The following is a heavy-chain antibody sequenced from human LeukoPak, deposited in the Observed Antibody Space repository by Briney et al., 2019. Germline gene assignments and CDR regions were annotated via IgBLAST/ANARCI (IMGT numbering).Heavy chain of an antibody. J-gene: IGHJ6*04. Sequence: GGSLRRSCGASGFTFSSYSMNWVRQAPGNGLEWVSSISSSSSYIYYADSVKGRFTISRDNSKNTLYLQMNSLRAEDTAVYYCARWNWLRDVWGRGTTATISS. D-gene: IGHD1-7*01. CDR3: ARWNWLRDV. CDR2: ISSSSSYI. V-gene: IGHV3-21*01. CDR1: GFTFSSYS.